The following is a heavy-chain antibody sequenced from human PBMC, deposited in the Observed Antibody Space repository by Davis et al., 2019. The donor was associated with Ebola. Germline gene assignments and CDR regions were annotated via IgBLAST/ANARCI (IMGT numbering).Heavy chain of an antibody. V-gene: IGHV3-7*01. CDR1: GFSFSSYW. Sequence: PGGSLRLSCAASGFSFSSYWMSWVRQAPGKGLEWVASIKQDGSNKYYVDSVKGRFTISRDNAKNSLDLQMNSLRAEDTAVYYCARLGYCSGGSCYWGQGTLVTVSS. CDR3: ARLGYCSGGSCY. D-gene: IGHD2-15*01. CDR2: IKQDGSNK. J-gene: IGHJ4*02.